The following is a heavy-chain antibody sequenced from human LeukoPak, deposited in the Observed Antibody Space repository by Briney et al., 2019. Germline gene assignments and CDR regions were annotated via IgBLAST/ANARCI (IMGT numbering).Heavy chain of an antibody. Sequence: GGSLRLSCAASGFTFSSYGMHWVRQAPGKGLEWVAFIRYDGSNKYYADSVKGRFTISRDNSKNTLYLQMNSLRSEDTAVYYCARSYQLLYHWFDPWGQGTLVTVSS. CDR3: ARSYQLLYHWFDP. V-gene: IGHV3-30*02. CDR2: IRYDGSNK. D-gene: IGHD2-2*02. CDR1: GFTFSSYG. J-gene: IGHJ5*02.